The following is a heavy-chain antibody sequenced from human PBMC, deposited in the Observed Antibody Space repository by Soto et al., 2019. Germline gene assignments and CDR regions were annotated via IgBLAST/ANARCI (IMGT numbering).Heavy chain of an antibody. D-gene: IGHD6-25*01. Sequence: SVKVACKSSGWSYSEDVVGWVRLAPGQGLEWMGWISGYNENTNSAQHLQDRITMTTDTFMSTAYMELRSLRSDDTAIYYCARDVWGTAAAGSYYFDYWGQRTVVTVPS. CDR2: ISGYNENT. CDR1: GWSYSEDV. J-gene: IGHJ4*02. V-gene: IGHV1-18*01. CDR3: ARDVWGTAAAGSYYFDY.